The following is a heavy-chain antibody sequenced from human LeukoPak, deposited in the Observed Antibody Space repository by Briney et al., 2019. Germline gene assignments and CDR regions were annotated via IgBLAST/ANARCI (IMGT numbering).Heavy chain of an antibody. CDR1: GFTFNYYA. CDR3: AKDRTNFFYYLDV. J-gene: IGHJ6*03. Sequence: GGSLRLSCPASGFTFNYYALHWVRQAPGKGLEWVASISSEGDNKHYLESVKGRFTISRDNSKNTLYLQMHNPRAEDTAIYYCAKDRTNFFYYLDVWGTGTTVIVSS. V-gene: IGHV3-30-3*01. CDR2: ISSEGDNK.